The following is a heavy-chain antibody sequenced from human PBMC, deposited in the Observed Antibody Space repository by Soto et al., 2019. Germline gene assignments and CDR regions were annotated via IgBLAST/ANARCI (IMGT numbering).Heavy chain of an antibody. CDR1: GFTFGNYA. Sequence: AGGSLRLSCAASGFTFGNYAMSWVRQAPGKGLEWVSGISGSGGSTYYADSVKGRFTISRDNSKNTLYLQVNSLRAEDTAIYYCAKGSAKVVIVPIGFDYWGQGTLVTVSS. J-gene: IGHJ4*02. V-gene: IGHV3-23*01. CDR2: ISGSGGST. CDR3: AKGSAKVVIVPIGFDY. D-gene: IGHD3-22*01.